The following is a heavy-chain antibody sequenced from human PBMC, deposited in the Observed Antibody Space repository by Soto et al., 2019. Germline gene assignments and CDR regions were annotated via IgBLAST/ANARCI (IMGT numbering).Heavy chain of an antibody. V-gene: IGHV1-69*06. CDR2: IIPIFGTA. D-gene: IGHD6-6*01. Sequence: QVQLVQSGAEVKKPGSSVKVSCKASGGTFSSYAISWVRQAPGQGLEWMGGIIPIFGTANYAQKFQGRVRITAKKPMRTAYRERSSLRSGDASVYYSARVYSSSPIPPLWGQGTLVTVSS. CDR1: GGTFSSYA. CDR3: ARVYSSSPIPPL. J-gene: IGHJ4*02.